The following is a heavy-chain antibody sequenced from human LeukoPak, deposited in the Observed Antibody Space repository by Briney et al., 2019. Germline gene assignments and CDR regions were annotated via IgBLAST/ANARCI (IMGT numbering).Heavy chain of an antibody. CDR1: GFTFSSYA. J-gene: IGHJ4*02. D-gene: IGHD6-13*01. Sequence: GGSLRLSCAASGFTFSSYAMHWVRQAPGKGLEWVAVISYDGSNKYYADSVKGRFTISRVNSKNTLYLQMNSLRAEDTAVYYCARDPSIAAAGAYYFDYWGQGTLVTVSS. V-gene: IGHV3-30-3*01. CDR3: ARDPSIAAAGAYYFDY. CDR2: ISYDGSNK.